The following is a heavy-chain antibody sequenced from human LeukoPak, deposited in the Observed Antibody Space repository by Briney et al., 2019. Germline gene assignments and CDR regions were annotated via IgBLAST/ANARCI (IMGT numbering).Heavy chain of an antibody. CDR1: GFTFGDAA. D-gene: IGHD6-19*01. J-gene: IGHJ5*02. CDR3: ARVIHRSGWYFLDP. V-gene: IGHV3-64*01. Sequence: PGGSLRLSCAASGFTFGDAAMQWVRQPPGKGLEYVAAISTDGSMTNYANYVKGRFTISRDNFKNTLYLQMGSLRAEDMAVYFCARVIHRSGWYFLDPWGQGSLVTVSS. CDR2: ISTDGSMT.